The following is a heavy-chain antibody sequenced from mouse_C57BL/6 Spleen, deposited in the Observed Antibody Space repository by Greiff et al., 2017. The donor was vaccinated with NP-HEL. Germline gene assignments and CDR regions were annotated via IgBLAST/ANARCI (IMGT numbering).Heavy chain of an antibody. J-gene: IGHJ1*03. CDR2: INPNNGGT. CDR1: GYTFTDYN. Sequence: VQLQQSGPELVKPGASVKIPCKASGYTFTDYNMDWVKQSHGKSLEWIGDINPNNGGTIYNQKFKGKATLTVDKSSSTAYMELRSLTSEDTAVYYCARYGGTGWYFDVWGTGTTVTVSS. D-gene: IGHD1-1*01. V-gene: IGHV1-18*01. CDR3: ARYGGTGWYFDV.